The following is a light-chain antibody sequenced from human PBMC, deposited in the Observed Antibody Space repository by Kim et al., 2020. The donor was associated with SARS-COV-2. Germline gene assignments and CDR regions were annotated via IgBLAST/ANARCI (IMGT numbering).Light chain of an antibody. CDR2: GAS. V-gene: IGKV3D-15*01. Sequence: EIVMTQSPATLSVSPGERATLSCRASQSVSSNLAWYQQKPGQAPRLLIYGASTRATGIPDRFSGSGSGTDFTLTISRLEPEYFAVYYCQQYDGTSPLTFGQGTKLEI. CDR1: QSVSSN. J-gene: IGKJ2*01. CDR3: QQYDGTSPLT.